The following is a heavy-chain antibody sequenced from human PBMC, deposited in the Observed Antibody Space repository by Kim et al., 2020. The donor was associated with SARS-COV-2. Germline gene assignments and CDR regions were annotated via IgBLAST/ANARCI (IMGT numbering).Heavy chain of an antibody. CDR3: ARSTKSLDY. Sequence: SETLSLTCTVSGGSISSYYWSWIRQPAGKGLEWIGRIYTSGSTNYNPSLTSRATMSVNTSNNHFSLMLTSVTAADTAVYYCARSTKSLDYWRQGTLVTVS. D-gene: IGHD1-1*01. CDR1: GGSISSYY. V-gene: IGHV4-4*07. J-gene: IGHJ4*02. CDR2: IYTSGST.